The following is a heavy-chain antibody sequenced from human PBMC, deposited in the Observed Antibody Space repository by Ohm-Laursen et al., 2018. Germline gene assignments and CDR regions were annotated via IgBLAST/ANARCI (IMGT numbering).Heavy chain of an antibody. D-gene: IGHD3-22*01. CDR2: ISSSGSTI. J-gene: IGHJ4*02. V-gene: IGHV3-11*01. Sequence: SLRLSCAASGFTFSDYYMSWIRQAPGKGLEWVSYISSSGSTIYYADSVKGRFTISRDNAKNSLYPQMNSLRAEDTAVYYCAADSSGYYSDYFDYWGQGTLVTVSS. CDR1: GFTFSDYY. CDR3: AADSSGYYSDYFDY.